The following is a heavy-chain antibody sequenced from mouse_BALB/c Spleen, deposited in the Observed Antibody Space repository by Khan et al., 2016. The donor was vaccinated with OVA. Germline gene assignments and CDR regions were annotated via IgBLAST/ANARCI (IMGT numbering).Heavy chain of an antibody. CDR1: GYTFTSYV. Sequence: VQLKQSGPGLVKPGASVKMSCTASGYTFTSYVMHWVKQKPGQGLEWIGYINPYNNGSKYNDKIKGMATLTSNKSSTTSYRELSSVATEESACYYGARGGWLGYWGQGTTLAVSS. CDR3: ARGGWLGY. J-gene: IGHJ2*01. D-gene: IGHD3-3*01. CDR2: INPYNNGS. V-gene: IGHV1S136*01.